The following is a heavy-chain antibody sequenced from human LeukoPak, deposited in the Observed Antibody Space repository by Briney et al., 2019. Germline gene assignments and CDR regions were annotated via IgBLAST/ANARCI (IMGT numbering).Heavy chain of an antibody. CDR1: GGSFSGYY. V-gene: IGHV4-34*01. CDR3: ASTQYYYGSGSSNFDY. Sequence: SETLSLTCAVYGGSFSGYYWSWLRQPPGKGLEWIGEINHSGSTNYNPSLKSRVTISVDTSKNQFSLKLSSVTAADTAVYYCASTQYYYGSGSSNFDYWGQGTLVTVSS. J-gene: IGHJ4*02. CDR2: INHSGST. D-gene: IGHD3-10*01.